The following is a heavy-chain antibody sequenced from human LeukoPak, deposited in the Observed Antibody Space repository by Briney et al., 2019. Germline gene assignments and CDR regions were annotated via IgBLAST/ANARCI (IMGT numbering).Heavy chain of an antibody. CDR3: AREVERVFDY. V-gene: IGHV3-48*03. CDR2: ISSSGSTI. J-gene: IGHJ4*02. Sequence: SGGSLRLSCAASGFTFTSYDMNWVRQAPGKGLEWVSYISSSGSTIYYADSVKGRFTISRDNSKNTLYLQMKSLRAEDTAVHYCAREVERVFDYWGQGTLVTVSS. CDR1: GFTFTSYD. D-gene: IGHD1-1*01.